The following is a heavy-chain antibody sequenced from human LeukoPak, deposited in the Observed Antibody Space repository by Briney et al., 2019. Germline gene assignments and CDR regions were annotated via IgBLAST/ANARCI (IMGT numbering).Heavy chain of an antibody. CDR1: SASITSSPYF. CDR3: ARGGPYSSGWYESLKTGTTKKRYYYYYMDV. CDR2: ISYSGTT. J-gene: IGHJ6*03. D-gene: IGHD6-19*01. V-gene: IGHV4-39*07. Sequence: SETLSLTCTVSSASITSSPYFWGWIRQSPGKGLEWIGSISYSGTTYYNPSLKSRVTISVDTSKNQFSLKLSSVTAADTAVYYCARGGPYSSGWYESLKTGTTKKRYYYYYMDVWGKGTTVTVSS.